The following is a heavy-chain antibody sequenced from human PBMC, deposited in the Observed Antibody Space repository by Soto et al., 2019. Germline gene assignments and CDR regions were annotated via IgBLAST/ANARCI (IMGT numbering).Heavy chain of an antibody. J-gene: IGHJ3*01. Sequence: QDPLVQSGAEVMSPGASVKVSCKASGYSFSSYHINWVRQAPGQGLEWMGWMSVYSGNTKYAQKFQGRVTMTTDTSTNTGYMELTSLRSDDTAVYYCARDIYGHVDAFDLWGQGTMVTVSS. V-gene: IGHV1-18*01. CDR3: ARDIYGHVDAFDL. CDR2: MSVYSGNT. CDR1: GYSFSSYH. D-gene: IGHD3-10*01.